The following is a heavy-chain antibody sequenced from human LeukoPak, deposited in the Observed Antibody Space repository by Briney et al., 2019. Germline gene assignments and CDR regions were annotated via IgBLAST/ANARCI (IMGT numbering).Heavy chain of an antibody. CDR1: GYSLTNHW. CDR3: ARLFGDGYNDY. J-gene: IGHJ4*02. Sequence: GESLRISCQDSGYSLTNHWISWVRQMPGKGLEWLGRIRPSDSYTNYSPSFQGDVTISADKSISTAYLQWSSLKASDTAMYYCARLFGDGYNDYWGQGTLVTVSS. V-gene: IGHV5-10-1*01. D-gene: IGHD5-24*01. CDR2: IRPSDSYT.